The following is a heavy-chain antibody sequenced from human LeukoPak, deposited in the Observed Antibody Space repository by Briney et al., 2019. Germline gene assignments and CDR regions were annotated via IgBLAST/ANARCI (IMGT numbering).Heavy chain of an antibody. V-gene: IGHV4-34*09. Sequence: SETLSLTCAVSGGSFSGYLWSWIRLPPGKGLEWIGEINYNGENTNYNPSLKSRVSISVDTSQNEFYLKLSSVSAADTAVYYCARGPTTTEAFDIWGQGTLGTVSS. CDR1: GGSFSGYL. J-gene: IGHJ3*02. D-gene: IGHD1-1*01. CDR2: INYNGENT. CDR3: ARGPTTTEAFDI.